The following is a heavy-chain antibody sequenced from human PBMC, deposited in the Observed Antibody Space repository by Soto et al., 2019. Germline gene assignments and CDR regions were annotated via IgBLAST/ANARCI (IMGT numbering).Heavy chain of an antibody. Sequence: PGGSLRLSCAASGFTFSSYAMHWVRQAPRKGLEYVSAISSNGGSTYYADSVKGRFTISRDNSKNTLYLQMGSLRAEDMAVYYCARGPLYGGNSGLSSYYYYGMDVWGQGTTVTVSS. CDR1: GFTFSSYA. D-gene: IGHD4-17*01. V-gene: IGHV3-64*02. CDR3: ARGPLYGGNSGLSSYYYYGMDV. CDR2: ISSNGGST. J-gene: IGHJ6*02.